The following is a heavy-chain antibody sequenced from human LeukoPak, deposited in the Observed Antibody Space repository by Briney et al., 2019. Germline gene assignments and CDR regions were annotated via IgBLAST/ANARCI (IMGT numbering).Heavy chain of an antibody. V-gene: IGHV4-59*08. CDR1: GGSIDNYF. Sequence: SETLSLTCTVSGGSIDNYFWSWIRQPPGKGHEWIGYIYYSGRTNYNPSLESRVTISVDTSKNQFSLKLSSVTAADTAVYYCARLTYCSGGSCHYYFDYWGQGTLVTVSS. D-gene: IGHD2-15*01. J-gene: IGHJ4*02. CDR2: IYYSGRT. CDR3: ARLTYCSGGSCHYYFDY.